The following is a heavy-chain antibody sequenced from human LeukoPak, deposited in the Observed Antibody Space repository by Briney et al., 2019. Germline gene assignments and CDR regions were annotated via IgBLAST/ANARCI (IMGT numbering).Heavy chain of an antibody. J-gene: IGHJ4*02. V-gene: IGHV4-39*01. CDR3: ATRGYSGYGPFDY. Sequence: SSETLSLTCTVSGGSISSSSYYWGWIRQPPGKGLEWIGSIYYSGSTYYNPSLKSRVTISVDTSKNQFSLKLSSVTAADTAVYYCATRGYSGYGPFDYWGQGTLVTVSS. CDR1: GGSISSSSYY. D-gene: IGHD5-12*01. CDR2: IYYSGST.